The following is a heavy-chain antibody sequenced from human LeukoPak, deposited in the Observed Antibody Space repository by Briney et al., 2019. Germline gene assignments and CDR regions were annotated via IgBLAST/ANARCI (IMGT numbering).Heavy chain of an antibody. CDR1: GFTFSSYG. V-gene: IGHV3-30*18. D-gene: IGHD2-2*01. CDR2: ISYDGSNK. J-gene: IGHJ4*02. CDR3: AKDSGYCSSTSCYVYYFDY. Sequence: GRSLRLSCAASGFTFSSYGMHWVRQAPGKGLEWVAVISYDGSNKYYADSVKGRFTISRDNSKNTLYLQMNSLRAEDTAVYYCAKDSGYCSSTSCYVYYFDYWGQGTLVTVSS.